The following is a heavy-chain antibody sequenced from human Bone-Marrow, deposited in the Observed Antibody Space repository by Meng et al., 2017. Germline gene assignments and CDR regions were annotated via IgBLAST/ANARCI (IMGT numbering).Heavy chain of an antibody. J-gene: IGHJ6*02. CDR2: IYYSGST. V-gene: IGHV4-39*07. D-gene: IGHD4-17*01. Sequence: SETLSLTCTVSGGSISSYYWGWIRQPPGKGLEWIGSIYYSGSTYYNPSLKSRVTISVDTSKNQFSLKLSSVTAADTAVYYCARDTYGDYGKYYYYYYGMDVWGQGTTVTVSS. CDR1: GGSISSYY. CDR3: ARDTYGDYGKYYYYYYGMDV.